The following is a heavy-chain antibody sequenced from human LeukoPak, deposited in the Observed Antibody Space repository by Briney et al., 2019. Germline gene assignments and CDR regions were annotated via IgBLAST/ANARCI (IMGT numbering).Heavy chain of an antibody. D-gene: IGHD1-26*01. CDR3: AKSQNGGRLFHFDY. CDR2: INGSCGST. J-gene: IGHJ4*02. CDR1: GFTFSSYA. Sequence: GGALRLSCAASGFTFSSYAMSWVRQAPGKGLEWVSVINGSCGSTYSADSVKGRFTISRDNSKNTLYLQMNSLRAEDTAVYFCAKSQNGGRLFHFDYWGQGTLVTVSS. V-gene: IGHV3-23*01.